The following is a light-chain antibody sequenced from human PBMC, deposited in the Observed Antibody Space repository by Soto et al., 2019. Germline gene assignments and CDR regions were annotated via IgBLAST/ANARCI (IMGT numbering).Light chain of an antibody. CDR1: QSISSW. Sequence: DIQMTQSPSTLSASVGDRVTITCRASQSISSWLAWYQQKPGKAPKLLIYKASSLESGVPSRFSGSGSGTEFTLIISSLQHDDFASYYCQQYNSYPCTFGQGTKVEIK. CDR2: KAS. V-gene: IGKV1-5*03. J-gene: IGKJ1*01. CDR3: QQYNSYPCT.